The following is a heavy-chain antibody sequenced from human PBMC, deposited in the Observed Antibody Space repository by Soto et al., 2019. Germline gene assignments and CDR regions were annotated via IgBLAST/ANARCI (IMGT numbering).Heavy chain of an antibody. Sequence: SETLSLTCAVYGGSFSGYYWSWIRQPPGKGLEWIGEINHSGSTNYNPSLKSRVTISVDTSKNQFSLKLSSVTAADTAVYYCAYRSGWYGDYWGQGTLVTVSS. CDR2: INHSGST. V-gene: IGHV4-34*01. J-gene: IGHJ4*02. D-gene: IGHD6-19*01. CDR3: AYRSGWYGDY. CDR1: GGSFSGYY.